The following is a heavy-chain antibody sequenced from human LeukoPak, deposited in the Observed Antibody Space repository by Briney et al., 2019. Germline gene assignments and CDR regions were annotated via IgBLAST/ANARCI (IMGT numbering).Heavy chain of an antibody. V-gene: IGHV3-53*01. CDR1: GFTVSSNY. Sequence: QPGGSLRLSCAASGFTVSSNYMSWVRQAPGKGLEWVSVIYSGGSTYYADSVKGRFTISRDNSKNTLYLQMNSLRAEDTAVYYCARVGDEVNPYYYYMDVWGKGTTVTVSS. CDR3: ARVGDEVNPYYYYMDV. J-gene: IGHJ6*03. D-gene: IGHD3-16*01. CDR2: IYSGGST.